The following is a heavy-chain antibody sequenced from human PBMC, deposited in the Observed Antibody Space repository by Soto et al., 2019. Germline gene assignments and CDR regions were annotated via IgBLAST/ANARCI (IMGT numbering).Heavy chain of an antibody. CDR2: IYSSELT. CDR1: GGSIRSADYC. J-gene: IGHJ6*02. V-gene: IGHV4-30-4*01. D-gene: IGHD3-3*01. CDR3: AREAMRELWSHGLDV. Sequence: SETLSLTCTVSGGSIRSADYCWTSFRQPPGNGLEWIGSIYSSELTYYNPSLQSRVTISVDTSKQQFSLNLSSVTAADTALYYCAREAMRELWSHGLDVLGQGTRVTVS.